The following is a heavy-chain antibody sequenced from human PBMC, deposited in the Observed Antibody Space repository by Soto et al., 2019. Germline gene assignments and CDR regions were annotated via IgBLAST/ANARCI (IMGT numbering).Heavy chain of an antibody. Sequence: GSLRLSCAASGFTFSSYAMNWVRQAPGKGLEWVSAISSGGGSPYYADSVKGRFTISRDNSKNTLYLQMNDLRAEDTAVYFCAKGDGRIVPRHFDCWGQGTLVTVSS. V-gene: IGHV3-23*01. CDR1: GFTFSSYA. CDR2: ISSGGGSP. CDR3: AKGDGRIVPRHFDC. J-gene: IGHJ4*02. D-gene: IGHD6-6*01.